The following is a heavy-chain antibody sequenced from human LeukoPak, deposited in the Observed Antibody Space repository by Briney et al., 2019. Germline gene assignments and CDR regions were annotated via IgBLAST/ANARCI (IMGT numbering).Heavy chain of an antibody. D-gene: IGHD6-6*01. CDR2: INPNSGGT. V-gene: IGHV1-2*02. CDR1: GYTFTGYY. J-gene: IGHJ4*02. CDR3: AREHSSSSGKVFDY. Sequence: ASVKVSCKASGYTFTGYYIHWVRQAPGQGLEWMGWINPNSGGTNYAQNFQGTVTMTRDTSISTAYMELSRLRSDDTAMYYCAREHSSSSGKVFDYWGQGTLVTVSS.